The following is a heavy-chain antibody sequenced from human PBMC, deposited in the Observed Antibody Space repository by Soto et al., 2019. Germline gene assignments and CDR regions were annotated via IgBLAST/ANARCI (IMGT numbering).Heavy chain of an antibody. D-gene: IGHD2-15*01. CDR3: STESGVVVAATHRSRAFDI. CDR1: GYTLTELS. CDR2: FDPEDGET. J-gene: IGHJ3*02. V-gene: IGHV1-24*01. Sequence: ASVKISCKVSGYTLTELSMHWVRQAPGKGLEWMGGFDPEDGETIYAQKFQGRVTMTEDTSTDTAYMELSSLRSEDTAVYFCSTESGVVVAATHRSRAFDIWGQRTMVT.